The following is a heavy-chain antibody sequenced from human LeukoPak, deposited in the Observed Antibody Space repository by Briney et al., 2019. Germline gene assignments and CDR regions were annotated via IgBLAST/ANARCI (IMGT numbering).Heavy chain of an antibody. CDR1: GGSISSFY. V-gene: IGHV4-59*08. CDR2: IHHSGST. CDR3: ARHGQDYYDSRGYYRRGDAFHI. J-gene: IGHJ3*02. D-gene: IGHD3-22*01. Sequence: SETPSLTCTVSGGSISSFYWSWIRQPPGKGLEWIGYIHHSGSTDYNPSLKSRVTISVDTSKSQFSLELRSVTAADTAVYYCARHGQDYYDSRGYYRRGDAFHIWGQGTMVTVSS.